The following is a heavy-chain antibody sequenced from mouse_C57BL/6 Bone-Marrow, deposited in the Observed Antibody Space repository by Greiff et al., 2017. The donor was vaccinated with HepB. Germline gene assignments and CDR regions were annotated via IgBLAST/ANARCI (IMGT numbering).Heavy chain of an antibody. J-gene: IGHJ2*01. CDR1: GFNIKDDY. V-gene: IGHV14-4*01. Sequence: VQLQQSGAELVRPGASVKLSCTASGFNIKDDYMHWVKQRPEQGLEWIGWIDPENGDTEYASKFQGKATITADTASNTAYLQLSSLTSEDTAVYYCVGPRFDYWGQGTTLTVSS. CDR2: IDPENGDT. D-gene: IGHD4-1*01. CDR3: VGPRFDY.